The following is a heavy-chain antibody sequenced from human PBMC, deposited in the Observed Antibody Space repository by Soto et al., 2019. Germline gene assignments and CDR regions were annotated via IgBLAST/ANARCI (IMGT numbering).Heavy chain of an antibody. Sequence: QVQLVQSGTEVKKPGSSVKVSCKASGGTFSTLAVSWVRQAPGQGLEWMGGNIPIFGRPVYAQKFQGRVTITADESTSIVYMELSSLSSEDTAVYYCARAPYEDYAVPEPNYFDSWGQGTLVTVSS. CDR2: NIPIFGRP. J-gene: IGHJ4*02. V-gene: IGHV1-69*01. D-gene: IGHD4-17*01. CDR1: GGTFSTLA. CDR3: ARAPYEDYAVPEPNYFDS.